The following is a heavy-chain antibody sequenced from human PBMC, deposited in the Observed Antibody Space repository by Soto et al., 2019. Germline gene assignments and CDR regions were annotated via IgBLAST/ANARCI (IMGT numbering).Heavy chain of an antibody. J-gene: IGHJ4*02. CDR2: ISYDGSNK. CDR1: GFTFSSYA. D-gene: IGHD1-26*01. Sequence: GGSLRLSCAASGFTFSSYAMHWVRQAPGKGLEWVAVISYDGSNKYYADSVKGRFTISRDNSKNTLYLQMNSLRAEDTAVYYCARDYSGSYYLTPTAYIDYWGQGTLVTVSS. CDR3: ARDYSGSYYLTPTAYIDY. V-gene: IGHV3-30-3*01.